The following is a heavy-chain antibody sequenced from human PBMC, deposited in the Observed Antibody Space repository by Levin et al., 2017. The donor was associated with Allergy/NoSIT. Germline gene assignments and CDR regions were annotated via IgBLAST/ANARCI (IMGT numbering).Heavy chain of an antibody. V-gene: IGHV4-59*01. D-gene: IGHD3-22*01. J-gene: IGHJ6*02. Sequence: SETLSLTCTVSGGSISSYYWSWIRQPPGKGLEWIGYIYYSGSTNYNPSLKSRVTISVDTSKNQFSLKLSSVTAADTAVYYCARGYHDSSGYYYYYYGMDVWGQGTTVTVSS. CDR3: ARGYHDSSGYYYYYYGMDV. CDR1: GGSISSYY. CDR2: IYYSGST.